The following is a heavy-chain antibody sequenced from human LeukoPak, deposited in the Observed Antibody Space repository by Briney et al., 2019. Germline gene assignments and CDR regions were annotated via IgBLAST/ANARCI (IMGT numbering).Heavy chain of an antibody. Sequence: PSETLSLTCTVSGGSISSYYWSWIRQPAGKGLEWIGRIYTSVSTNYNPSLKSRVTMSVDTSKNQFSLKLSSVTAADTAVYYCARQNSWDYDSSLKNWGQGTLVTVSS. D-gene: IGHD3-22*01. J-gene: IGHJ4*02. CDR2: IYTSVST. CDR3: ARQNSWDYDSSLKN. CDR1: GGSISSYY. V-gene: IGHV4-4*07.